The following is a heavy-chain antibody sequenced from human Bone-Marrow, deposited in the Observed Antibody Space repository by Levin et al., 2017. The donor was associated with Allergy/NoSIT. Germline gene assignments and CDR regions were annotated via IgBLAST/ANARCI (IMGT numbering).Heavy chain of an antibody. V-gene: IGHV1-2*02. CDR3: ARDWETIEFLGADY. J-gene: IGHJ4*02. CDR2: LNPNNGDT. CDR1: GSTFTDFY. Sequence: MPGGSLRLSCKTSGSTFTDFYIHWVRQAPGQGLEWLGWLNPNNGDTHYAQKFQGRVTMTWDTSISTAYMEVSRLTSDDTAVYFCARDWETIEFLGADYWGQGTLVIVSS. D-gene: IGHD1-26*01.